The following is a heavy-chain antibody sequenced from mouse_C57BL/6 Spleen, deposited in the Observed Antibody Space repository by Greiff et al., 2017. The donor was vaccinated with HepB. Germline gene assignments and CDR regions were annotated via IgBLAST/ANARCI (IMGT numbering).Heavy chain of an antibody. D-gene: IGHD2-3*01. J-gene: IGHJ1*03. CDR1: GFTFSNYW. V-gene: IGHV6-3*01. CDR3: TGAGVYDGYYWYFDV. Sequence: EVQLQQSGGGLVQPGGSMKLSCVASGFTFSNYWMNWVRQSPEKGLEWVAQIRLKSDNYATHYAESVKGRFTISRDDSKSSVYLQMNNLRAEDTGIYYCTGAGVYDGYYWYFDVWGTGTTVTVSS. CDR2: IRLKSDNYAT.